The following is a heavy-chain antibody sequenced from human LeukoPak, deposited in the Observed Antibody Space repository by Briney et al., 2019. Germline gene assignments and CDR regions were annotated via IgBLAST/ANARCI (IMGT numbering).Heavy chain of an antibody. V-gene: IGHV1-18*01. CDR1: GYTFTSYG. CDR2: ISAYNGNT. D-gene: IGHD2-15*01. J-gene: IGHJ5*02. CDR3: ARNPCSGGSCYSFLLPNWFDP. Sequence: ASVKVSCKASGYTFTSYGISWVRQAPGQGLEWMGWISAYNGNTNYAQKLQGRVTMTTDTSTSTAYMELRSLRSDDTAVYYCARNPCSGGSCYSFLLPNWFDPWGQGTLVTVSS.